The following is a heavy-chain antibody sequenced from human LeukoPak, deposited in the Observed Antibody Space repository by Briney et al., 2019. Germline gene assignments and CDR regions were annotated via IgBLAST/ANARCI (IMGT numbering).Heavy chain of an antibody. CDR1: GFTFSSYE. Sequence: GGSLRLSCAASGFTFSSYEMNWVRQAPGEALVWVSRINSDGSTTAYADSVKGRFTISRDNAKNSLYLQMNSLRAEDTAVYYCARLGWDVLRYFDWLVYYYYYMDVWGKGTTVTISS. V-gene: IGHV3-74*01. D-gene: IGHD3-9*01. J-gene: IGHJ6*03. CDR2: INSDGSTT. CDR3: ARLGWDVLRYFDWLVYYYYYMDV.